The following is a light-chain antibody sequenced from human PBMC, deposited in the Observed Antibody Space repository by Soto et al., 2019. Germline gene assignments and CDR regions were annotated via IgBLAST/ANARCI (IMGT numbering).Light chain of an antibody. V-gene: IGKV2-28*01. Sequence: EIVLTQSPLSLPVTPGEPASISCRSSHNLLHSNGYYYLDWYLQKPGQSPQLLLYLGSNRASGGLDWFSGSGSGTDFPLTISIVEAEDVGVYFCAQGIATTFTFDGGDKVESK. CDR2: LGS. CDR3: AQGIATTFT. J-gene: IGKJ4*01. CDR1: HNLLHSNGYYY.